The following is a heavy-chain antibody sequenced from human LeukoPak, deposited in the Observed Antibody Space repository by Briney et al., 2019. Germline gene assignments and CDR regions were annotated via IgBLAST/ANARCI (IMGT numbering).Heavy chain of an antibody. CDR2: ISGSGSST. CDR3: ARGWQWLAFGY. Sequence: GGSLRLSCAASGLTFSSYAMNWVRQAPGKGLEWVSAISGSGSSTYYADSVKGRFTISRDNAKNSLYLQMNSLRAEDTAVYYCARGWQWLAFGYWGQGTLVTVSS. V-gene: IGHV3-23*01. D-gene: IGHD6-19*01. J-gene: IGHJ4*02. CDR1: GLTFSSYA.